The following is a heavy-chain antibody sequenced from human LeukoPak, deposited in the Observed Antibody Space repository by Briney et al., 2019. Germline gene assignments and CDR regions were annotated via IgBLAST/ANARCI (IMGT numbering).Heavy chain of an antibody. CDR1: GFTFSSYA. J-gene: IGHJ1*01. D-gene: IGHD2-15*01. Sequence: GGSLRPSCAASGFTFSSYAMSWVRQAPGKGLEWVSAISGSGGSTYYADSVKGRFTISRDNSKNTLYLQMNSLRAEDTAVYYCAKDERYCSGGSCYSTYFQHWGQGTLVTVSS. CDR3: AKDERYCSGGSCYSTYFQH. CDR2: ISGSGGST. V-gene: IGHV3-23*01.